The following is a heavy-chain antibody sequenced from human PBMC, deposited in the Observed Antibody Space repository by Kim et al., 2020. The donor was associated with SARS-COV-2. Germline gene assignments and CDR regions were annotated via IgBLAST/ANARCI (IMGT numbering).Heavy chain of an antibody. CDR3: TTDRLGSPGDY. CDR2: IKSKADGGTT. J-gene: IGHJ4*02. Sequence: GGSLRLSCAASGFTFTTGWMSWVRQAPGKGLEWVGRIKSKADGGTTDYAAPVKGRFSISRDDSKKTVYLQMNSLRTEDTAVYYCTTDRLGSPGDYWGQGTLVTVSS. CDR1: GFTFTTGW. D-gene: IGHD3-10*01. V-gene: IGHV3-15*01.